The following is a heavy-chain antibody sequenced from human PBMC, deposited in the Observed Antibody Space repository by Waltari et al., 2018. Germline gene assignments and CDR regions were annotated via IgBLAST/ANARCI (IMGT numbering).Heavy chain of an antibody. CDR1: GYSISSGYY. J-gene: IGHJ6*03. CDR2: IYHSGST. CDR3: ARENLGGPDYYYYYYMDV. D-gene: IGHD3-16*01. Sequence: QVQLQESGPGLVTPSETLSLTCTVSGYSISSGYYWGWIRQPPGKGLEWIGSIYHSGSTYYNPSLKSRVTISVDTSKNQFSLKLSSVTAADTAVYYCARENLGGPDYYYYYYMDVWGKGTTVTISS. V-gene: IGHV4-38-2*02.